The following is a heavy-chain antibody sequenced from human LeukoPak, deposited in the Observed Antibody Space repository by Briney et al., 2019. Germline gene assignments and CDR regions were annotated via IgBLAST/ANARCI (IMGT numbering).Heavy chain of an antibody. CDR2: ISGSGGST. D-gene: IGHD1-26*01. J-gene: IGHJ5*02. Sequence: QAGGSLRLSCAASGFTFSSYAMSWVRQAPGKGLEWVSAISGSGGSTYYADSVKGRFTLSRENSTNTLYLQLNSLRAEDTALYYCATGLVGATGALDRWGQGTLVTVSP. CDR3: ATGLVGATGALDR. CDR1: GFTFSSYA. V-gene: IGHV3-23*01.